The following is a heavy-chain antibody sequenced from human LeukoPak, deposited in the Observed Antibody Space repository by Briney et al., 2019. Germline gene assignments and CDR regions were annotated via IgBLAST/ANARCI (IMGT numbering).Heavy chain of an antibody. CDR3: ARDRESSPWELLLDY. Sequence: KTSETLSFTCAVSGYSSRSGYYWAWIRQPPGKGLEWIGSLHHTRSTYYNPSLKSRVSMSVARSNNNFSLKLSTATASATAVYYCARDRESSPWELLLDYWGQGILVTVSS. D-gene: IGHD1-26*01. CDR2: LHHTRST. V-gene: IGHV4-38-2*02. CDR1: GYSSRSGYY. J-gene: IGHJ4*02.